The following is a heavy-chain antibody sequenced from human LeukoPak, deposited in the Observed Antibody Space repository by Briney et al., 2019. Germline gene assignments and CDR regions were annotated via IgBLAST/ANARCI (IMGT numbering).Heavy chain of an antibody. CDR2: IKEDGTET. CDR1: GFMFSSNW. CDR3: AKEGRSLQTY. J-gene: IGHJ4*02. V-gene: IGHV3-7*03. Sequence: GGSLRPFCAASGFMFSSNWMSWVRLAPGKGLEWVANIKEDGTETYYVDSVKGRFTIPRDNAKNSLYLQMNSLRVEDTAVYYCAKEGRSLQTYWGQGTLVTVSS. D-gene: IGHD5-24*01.